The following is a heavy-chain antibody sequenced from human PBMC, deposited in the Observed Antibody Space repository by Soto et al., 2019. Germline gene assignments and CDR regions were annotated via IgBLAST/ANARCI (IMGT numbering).Heavy chain of an antibody. CDR2: FDPEDGET. V-gene: IGHV1-24*01. Sequence: QVQLVQSGAEVKKPGASVKVSCKVSGYTLTELSMHWVRQAPGKGLEWMGGFDPEDGETIYAQKFQGRVTMTEDTSTDTAYMELSSLRSEDTAVYYCATPVRGTGTAMPNYYYYGTDVWGQGTTVTVSS. J-gene: IGHJ6*02. CDR3: ATPVRGTGTAMPNYYYYGTDV. D-gene: IGHD5-18*01. CDR1: GYTLTELS.